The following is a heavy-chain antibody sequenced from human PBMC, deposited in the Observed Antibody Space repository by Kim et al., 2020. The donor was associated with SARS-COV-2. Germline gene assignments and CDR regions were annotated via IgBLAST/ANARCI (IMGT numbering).Heavy chain of an antibody. CDR3: ARGPLGVLTGYYNY. V-gene: IGHV3-30*01. Sequence: ADSVKGRFTISRDNSKNTLYLQMNSLRAEDTAVYYCARGPLGVLTGYYNYWGQGTLVTVSS. J-gene: IGHJ4*02. D-gene: IGHD3-9*01.